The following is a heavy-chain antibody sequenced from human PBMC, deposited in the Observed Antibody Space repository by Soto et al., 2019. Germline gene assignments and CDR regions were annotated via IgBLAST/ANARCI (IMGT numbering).Heavy chain of an antibody. CDR2: INPNSGGT. CDR1: GYTFTGYY. V-gene: IGHV1-2*04. J-gene: IGHJ6*02. Sequence: GASVKVSCKASGYTFTGYYMHWVRQAPGQGLEWMGWINPNSGGTNYAQKFQGWVTMTRDTSISTAYMELSRLRSDDTAVYYCAREYYYDSSGYYYYYGMDVWGQGTTVTVSS. CDR3: AREYYYDSSGYYYYYGMDV. D-gene: IGHD3-22*01.